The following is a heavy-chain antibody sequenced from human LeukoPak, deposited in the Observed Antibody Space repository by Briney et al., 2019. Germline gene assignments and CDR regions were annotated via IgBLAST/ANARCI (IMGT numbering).Heavy chain of an antibody. Sequence: GGPLRLSCAASGFTFSSYGMHWVRQAPGKGLEWVAVIWNDGSHEYYADSEKGRFTISRDNSRNTVYLQMNDLRPEDTALYFCAKISSSAESNFDYWGQGTLLTVSS. CDR3: AKISSSAESNFDY. V-gene: IGHV3-33*06. CDR2: IWNDGSHE. CDR1: GFTFSSYG. J-gene: IGHJ4*02. D-gene: IGHD6-25*01.